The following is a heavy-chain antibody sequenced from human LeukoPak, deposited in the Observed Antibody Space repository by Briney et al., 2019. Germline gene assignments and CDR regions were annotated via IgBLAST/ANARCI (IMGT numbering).Heavy chain of an antibody. J-gene: IGHJ4*02. D-gene: IGHD5-12*01. V-gene: IGHV3-23*01. Sequence: PGGSLRLSCAASGFTFSSYAMSWVRQAPGKGLEWVSAISGSGGSTYYADSVEGRFTISRDNSKNTLYLQMNSLRAEDTAVYYCAKDNEEATTSDYWGQGTLVTVSS. CDR3: AKDNEEATTSDY. CDR1: GFTFSSYA. CDR2: ISGSGGST.